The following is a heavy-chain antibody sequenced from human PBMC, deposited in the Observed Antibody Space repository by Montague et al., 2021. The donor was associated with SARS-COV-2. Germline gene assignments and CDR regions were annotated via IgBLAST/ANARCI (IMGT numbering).Heavy chain of an antibody. J-gene: IGHJ6*02. V-gene: IGHV1-18*01. CDR3: ARDWNSGYAWNYYYGMDV. CDR2: ISAYKGNT. Sequence: SVKVSCKASGYTFTSYGISWVRQAPGQGLEWMGWISAYKGNTNYAQKLQGRVTMTTDTSTSTAYMEVRSLRSDDTAVYCCARDWNSGYAWNYYYGMDVWGRGTTVTVSS. D-gene: IGHD5-12*01. CDR1: GYTFTSYG.